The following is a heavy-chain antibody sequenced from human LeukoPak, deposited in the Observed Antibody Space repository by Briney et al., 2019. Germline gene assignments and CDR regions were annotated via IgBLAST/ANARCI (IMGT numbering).Heavy chain of an antibody. J-gene: IGHJ6*02. CDR1: GGSFSGYY. Sequence: YPSETLSLTCAVYGGSFSGYYWSWIRQPPGKGLEWIGEINHSGSTNYNPSLKSRVTISVDTSKNQFSLKLSSVTAADTAVYYCARVCRSSTRHMVDYYYGMDVWGQGTTVTVSS. V-gene: IGHV4-34*01. CDR3: ARVCRSSTRHMVDYYYGMDV. CDR2: INHSGST. D-gene: IGHD2-2*01.